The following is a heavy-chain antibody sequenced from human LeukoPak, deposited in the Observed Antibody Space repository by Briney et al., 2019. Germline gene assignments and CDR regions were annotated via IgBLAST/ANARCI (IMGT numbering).Heavy chain of an antibody. Sequence: SETLSLTCTVSGGSISSSSYYWGWIRQPPGKGLEWIGSIYYSGSTYYNPSLKSRVTISVDTSKNQFSLKLSSVTAADTAVYYCARSPRWVVVTAIGAFDIWGQGTMVTVSS. D-gene: IGHD2-21*02. V-gene: IGHV4-39*07. CDR3: ARSPRWVVVTAIGAFDI. CDR2: IYYSGST. CDR1: GGSISSSSYY. J-gene: IGHJ3*02.